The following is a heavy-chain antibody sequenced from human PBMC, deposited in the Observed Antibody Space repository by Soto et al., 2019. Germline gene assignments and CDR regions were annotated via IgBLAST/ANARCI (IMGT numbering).Heavy chain of an antibody. J-gene: IGHJ4*02. V-gene: IGHV4-31*03. CDR1: GGSICSGGYY. CDR3: ARAEYYYDSSGYHYPRFDY. D-gene: IGHD3-22*01. Sequence: PSDTLSLTCTVSGGSICSGGYYWSWIRHHPGKGLEWIGYIYYSGSTYYNPSLKSRVTISVDTSKNQFSLKLSSVTAADTAVYYCARAEYYYDSSGYHYPRFDYWGQGTLVTVSS. CDR2: IYYSGST.